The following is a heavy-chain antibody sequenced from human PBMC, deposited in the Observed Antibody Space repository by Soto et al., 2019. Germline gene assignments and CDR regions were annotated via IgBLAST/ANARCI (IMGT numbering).Heavy chain of an antibody. CDR2: INAGNGNT. Sequence: ASVKVSCKASGYTFTSYAMHWVRQAPGQRLEWMGWINAGNGNTKYSQKFQGRVTITRDTSASTAYMELSSLRSEDTAVYYCARGELKYYYYYGMEVWGQGTTVTVSS. CDR1: GYTFTSYA. V-gene: IGHV1-3*01. CDR3: ARGELKYYYYYGMEV. J-gene: IGHJ6*02.